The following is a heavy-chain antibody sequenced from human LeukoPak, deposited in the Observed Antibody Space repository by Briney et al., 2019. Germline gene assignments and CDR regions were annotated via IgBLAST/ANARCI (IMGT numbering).Heavy chain of an antibody. CDR3: ARGLRDSSGYYYALYYFDY. CDR2: INHRGST. D-gene: IGHD3-22*01. Sequence: PSETLSLTCAVYGGSFSGYYWSWVRQPPGKGLEWIGEINHRGSTNYNPSLKGRVTISVDTSKNQFSLKLSSVTAADTAVYYCARGLRDSSGYYYALYYFDYWGQGTLVTVSS. CDR1: GGSFSGYY. V-gene: IGHV4-34*01. J-gene: IGHJ4*02.